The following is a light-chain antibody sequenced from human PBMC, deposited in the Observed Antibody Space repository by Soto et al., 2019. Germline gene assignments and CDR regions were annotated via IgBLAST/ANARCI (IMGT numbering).Light chain of an antibody. J-gene: IGKJ5*01. CDR1: QSVRNN. Sequence: EIAMTQSPATLSVSPGERATLSCRASQSVRNNLAWYQQKRGQAPRLLIYGASTRATGVPARFSGSGSGTEFTLTISSLQSEDSAVYYCQQYNRWPPITFGQGTRLEIK. CDR2: GAS. CDR3: QQYNRWPPIT. V-gene: IGKV3-15*01.